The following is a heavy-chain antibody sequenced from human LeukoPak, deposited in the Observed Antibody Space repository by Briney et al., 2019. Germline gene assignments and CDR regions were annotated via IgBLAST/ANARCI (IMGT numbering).Heavy chain of an antibody. V-gene: IGHV3-23*01. D-gene: IGHD2-15*01. Sequence: RGALRHSSAPPGFTPSSYAISSGPHAPEGGVEWGSVISGSGTRPYYAASVKGRFTISRDNSKNTMYLQMNSLRAEDTAVYYCANGFCSGGSCPPEFHYWGEGTLVTV. CDR2: ISGSGTRP. CDR3: ANGFCSGGSCPPEFHY. J-gene: IGHJ4*02. CDR1: GFTPSSYA.